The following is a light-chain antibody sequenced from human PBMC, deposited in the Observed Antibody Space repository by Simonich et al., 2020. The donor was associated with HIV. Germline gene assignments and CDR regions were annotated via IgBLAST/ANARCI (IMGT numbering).Light chain of an antibody. CDR1: SSNIGNNH. V-gene: IGLV1-51*01. CDR2: DKN. CDR3: AAWDDSLNGPV. J-gene: IGLJ3*02. Sequence: QSVLTQPPSVSAAPGQKVTISCSGSSSNIGNNHVSWYQQLPETAPKLLIYDKNERPSGVPDRFSGSKSGTSASLAISGLQSEDEADYYCAAWDDSLNGPVFGGGTKLTVL.